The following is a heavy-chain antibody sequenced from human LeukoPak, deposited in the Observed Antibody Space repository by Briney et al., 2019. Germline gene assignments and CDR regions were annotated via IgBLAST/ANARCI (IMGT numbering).Heavy chain of an antibody. CDR2: IRYDGSNK. J-gene: IGHJ4*02. V-gene: IGHV3-30*02. CDR1: GFTFSSYG. D-gene: IGHD3-3*01. Sequence: GGSLRLSCAASGFTFSSYGMHWVRQAPGKGLEWVAFIRYDGSNKYYADSVKGRFTISRDNSKNTLYLQMNSLRAEDTAVYYCAKRAERFLEWLFDYWGQGTLVTVSS. CDR3: AKRAERFLEWLFDY.